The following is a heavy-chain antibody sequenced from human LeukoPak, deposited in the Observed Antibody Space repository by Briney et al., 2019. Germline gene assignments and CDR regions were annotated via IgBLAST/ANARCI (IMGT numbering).Heavy chain of an antibody. CDR1: GFTFGDYA. CDR3: ARGKGIYCGGDCSALDY. CDR2: ISTNGGTT. Sequence: PGGSLRLSCTASGFTFGDYAIHWVRQAPGKGLEYVSAISTNGGTTYYADSVKGRFTISRDNSKNTLYLQMGSLGVEDMAVYYCARGKGIYCGGDCSALDYWGQGTLVTVSS. J-gene: IGHJ4*02. V-gene: IGHV3-64*02. D-gene: IGHD2-21*02.